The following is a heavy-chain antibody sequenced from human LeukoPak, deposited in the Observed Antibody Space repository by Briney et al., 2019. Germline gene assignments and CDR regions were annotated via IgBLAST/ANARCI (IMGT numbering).Heavy chain of an antibody. CDR1: GFTFSSYA. V-gene: IGHV3-23*01. CDR3: TTERSGYDYGY. Sequence: PGGSLRLSCAASGFTFSSYAMSWVRQALGKGLEWVSAISGSGGSTYYADSVKGRFTISRDNSKNTLYLQMNSLKTEDTAVYYCTTERSGYDYGYWGQGTLVTVSS. J-gene: IGHJ4*02. D-gene: IGHD5-12*01. CDR2: ISGSGGST.